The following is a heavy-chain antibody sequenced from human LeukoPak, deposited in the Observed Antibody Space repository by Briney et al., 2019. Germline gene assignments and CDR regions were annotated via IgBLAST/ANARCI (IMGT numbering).Heavy chain of an antibody. CDR2: IWYDGSNK. CDR1: GFTFSTYG. D-gene: IGHD3-10*01. V-gene: IGHV3-33*01. CDR3: ARANYGSGSNYYYGMDV. Sequence: GRSLRLSCAASGFTFSTYGMHWVRQAPGKGLEWVAVIWYDGSNKYYADSVKGRFTISRDNSKNTLYLQMNSPRAEDTAVYYCARANYGSGSNYYYGMDVWGQGTTVTVSS. J-gene: IGHJ6*02.